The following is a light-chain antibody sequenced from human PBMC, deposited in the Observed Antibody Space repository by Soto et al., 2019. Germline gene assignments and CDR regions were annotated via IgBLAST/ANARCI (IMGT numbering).Light chain of an antibody. V-gene: IGKV2-30*02. J-gene: IGKJ1*01. CDR3: MQDIRGPWK. CDR1: RSLVHTNVNTY. CDR2: MAS. Sequence: DVVMTQSPLSLPAIFGQPASISCRPSRSLVHTNVNTYLNCFQKRPDQPPRRLIYMASNRDSGVPDRFSGSGSGADFTLKISGVEADDVGVYFWMQDIRGPWKFGQGTKVDVK.